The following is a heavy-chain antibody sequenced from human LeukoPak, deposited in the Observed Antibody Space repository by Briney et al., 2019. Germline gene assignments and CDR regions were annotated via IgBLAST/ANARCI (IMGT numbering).Heavy chain of an antibody. J-gene: IGHJ6*03. CDR3: ARFRYGPPPYYYYYYMDV. CDR2: IIPIFGTA. V-gene: IGHV1-69*06. CDR1: GGTFSSYA. D-gene: IGHD4-17*01. Sequence: SVKVSCKASGGTFSSYAISWVRRAPGQGLEWMGGIIPIFGTANYAQKFQGRVTITADKSTSTAYMELSSLRSEDTAVYYCARFRYGPPPYYYYYYMDVWGKGTTVTVSS.